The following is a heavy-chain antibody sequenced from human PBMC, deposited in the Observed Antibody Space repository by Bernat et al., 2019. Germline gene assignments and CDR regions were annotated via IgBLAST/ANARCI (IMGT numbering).Heavy chain of an antibody. V-gene: IGHV3-33*01. J-gene: IGHJ6*02. D-gene: IGHD3-3*01. CDR1: GLTFRSYG. CDR3: ARARAAIFGKRYNYCMDV. Sequence: QVQLVESGGGGVQPGRSLRLSCAASGLTFRSYGMHGVRQAPGKGLEGVAVIWYGGSNKYYAGSVKGRFTISRDNSKNTLYLQMNSLRAEDTAVYYCARARAAIFGKRYNYCMDVWGQGTTVTVSS. CDR2: IWYGGSNK.